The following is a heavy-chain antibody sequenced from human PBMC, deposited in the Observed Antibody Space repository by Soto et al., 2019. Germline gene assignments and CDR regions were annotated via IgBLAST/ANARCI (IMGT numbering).Heavy chain of an antibody. J-gene: IGHJ6*02. Sequence: EVQLVESGGSLVKPGGSVRLSCAASGFTFSNAWMNWVRQAPGKGLEWVGRIKSKTDGGTTDYAAPVKGRFTISRDDSKNTLYLQMNSLKTEDTAVYYCTTDRRVVTATYYYGMDVWGQGTTVTVSS. CDR3: TTDRRVVTATYYYGMDV. CDR2: IKSKTDGGTT. V-gene: IGHV3-15*07. CDR1: GFTFSNAW. D-gene: IGHD2-21*02.